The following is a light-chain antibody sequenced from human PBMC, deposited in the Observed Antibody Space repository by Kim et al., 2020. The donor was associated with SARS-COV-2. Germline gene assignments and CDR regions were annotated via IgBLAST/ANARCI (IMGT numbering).Light chain of an antibody. CDR1: TGAVTSGYY. CDR3: LLYYGGAWV. V-gene: IGLV7-43*01. Sequence: PGGTVTLTCASSTGAVTSGYYPNWFQQKPGQAPRALIYSISKKHSWTPARFSGSLLGGKAALTLSGVQPEDEAEYYCLLYYGGAWVFGGGTQLTV. J-gene: IGLJ3*02. CDR2: SIS.